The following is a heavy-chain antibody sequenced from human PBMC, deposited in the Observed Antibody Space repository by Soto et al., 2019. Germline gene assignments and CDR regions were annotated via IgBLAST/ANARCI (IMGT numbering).Heavy chain of an antibody. CDR1: VYTLTELS. Sequence: GASVKVSCKVSVYTLTELSIHWVRQAPGKGLEWMGGFDPEDGETIYAQKFQGRVTMTEDTSTDTAYMELSSLRSEDTAVYYCATGGLRFLEWLSFWGQGTLVTVSS. V-gene: IGHV1-24*01. CDR2: FDPEDGET. CDR3: ATGGLRFLEWLSF. D-gene: IGHD3-3*01. J-gene: IGHJ4*02.